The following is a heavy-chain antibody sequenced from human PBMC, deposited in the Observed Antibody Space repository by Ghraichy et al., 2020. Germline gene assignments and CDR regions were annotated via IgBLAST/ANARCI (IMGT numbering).Heavy chain of an antibody. V-gene: IGHV3-74*01. CDR2: INSDGSST. CDR3: ARDYNFYFDY. J-gene: IGHJ4*02. CDR1: GFTFSRYW. D-gene: IGHD1-20*01. Sequence: LSLTCAASGFTFSRYWMHWVRQAPGKGLVWVSHINSDGSSTTYADSVKGRFTISRDNAKNTLYLQMNSLRAEDTAVYYCARDYNFYFDYWGQGTLVTVSS.